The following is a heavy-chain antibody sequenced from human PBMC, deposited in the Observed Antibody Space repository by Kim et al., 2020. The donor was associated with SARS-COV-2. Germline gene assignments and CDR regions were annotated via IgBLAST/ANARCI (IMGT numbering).Heavy chain of an antibody. V-gene: IGHV2-5*02. CDR3: AHAFGGYDNSAYPYCFDY. CDR1: GFSVSTNGVG. CDR2: IYWDDEK. Sequence: SGPTLVNPTQTLTLTCTFSGFSVSTNGVGVGWIRQPPGKALEWLALIYWDDEKRYRPALKSRLTITKDTSKNQVVLALTTMDPADTATYYCAHAFGGYDNSAYPYCFDYWGQGTLVTVSS. D-gene: IGHD3-22*01. J-gene: IGHJ4*02.